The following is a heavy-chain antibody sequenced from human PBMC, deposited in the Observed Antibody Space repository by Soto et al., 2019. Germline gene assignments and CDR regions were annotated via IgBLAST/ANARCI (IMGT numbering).Heavy chain of an antibody. CDR1: GGTFSSYT. Sequence: SVKVSCKASGGTFSSYTISWVRQAPGQGLEWMGRIIPILGIANYAQKFQGRVTITADKSTSTAYMELSSLRSEDTAVYYCARALLVDTTVLGYWGQGTLVTVSS. D-gene: IGHD3-10*01. CDR2: IIPILGIA. J-gene: IGHJ4*02. V-gene: IGHV1-69*02. CDR3: ARALLVDTTVLGY.